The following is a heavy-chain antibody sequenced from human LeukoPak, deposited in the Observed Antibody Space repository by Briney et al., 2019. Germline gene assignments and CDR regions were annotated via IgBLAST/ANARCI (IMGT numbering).Heavy chain of an antibody. V-gene: IGHV3-30-3*01. J-gene: IGHJ4*02. CDR3: ARAVPAYYFDY. Sequence: GGSLRLSCAASGFTFSNYTMYWVRQAPGKGLEWVAVISYDGYNKYYADSVKGRLTISRDNSKNTLFLQMNSLRAEDTAVYYCARAVPAYYFDYWGQGTLVTVSS. CDR2: ISYDGYNK. D-gene: IGHD2-21*02. CDR1: GFTFSNYT.